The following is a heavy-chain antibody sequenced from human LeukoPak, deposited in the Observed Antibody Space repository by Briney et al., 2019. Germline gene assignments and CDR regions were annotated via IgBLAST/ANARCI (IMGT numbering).Heavy chain of an antibody. CDR1: GFTFDDYG. CDR3: ARGTDTAMATDFDY. CDR2: INWHGGST. J-gene: IGHJ4*02. Sequence: PGGSLRLSCAASGFTFDDYGMSWVRQAPGKGLEWVSGINWHGGSTGYADSVKGRFTISRDNAKNSLYLQMNSLRAEDTALYYCARGTDTAMATDFDYWGQGTLVTVSS. V-gene: IGHV3-20*04. D-gene: IGHD5-18*01.